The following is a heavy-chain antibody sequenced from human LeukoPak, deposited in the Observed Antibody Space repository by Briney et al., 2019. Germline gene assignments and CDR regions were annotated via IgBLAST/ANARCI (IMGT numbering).Heavy chain of an antibody. CDR2: INHSGST. CDR3: ARGLTPQWLVPYYYYYYGMDV. D-gene: IGHD6-19*01. V-gene: IGHV4-34*01. Sequence: PSETLSLTCAVYGGSFSGYYWSWIRQPPGKGLEWIGEINHSGSTNYNPSLKSRVTISVDTSKNQFSLKLSSVTAADTAVYYCARGLTPQWLVPYYYYYYGMDVWGQGTTVTVS. CDR1: GGSFSGYY. J-gene: IGHJ6*02.